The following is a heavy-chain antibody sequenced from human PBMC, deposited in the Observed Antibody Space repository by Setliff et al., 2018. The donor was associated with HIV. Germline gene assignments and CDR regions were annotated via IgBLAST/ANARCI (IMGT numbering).Heavy chain of an antibody. CDR3: ARDRPDSTGYYFDY. CDR1: GYTFTSYG. D-gene: IGHD3-22*01. Sequence: RASVKVSCKAFGYTFTSYGISWVRQAPGQGLEWMGWISAYNGNTKYSEEFQGRVTITRDTSASTSYMVLSSLRSEDIAVYYCARDRPDSTGYYFDYWGQGTLVTVSS. V-gene: IGHV1-18*03. CDR2: ISAYNGNT. J-gene: IGHJ4*02.